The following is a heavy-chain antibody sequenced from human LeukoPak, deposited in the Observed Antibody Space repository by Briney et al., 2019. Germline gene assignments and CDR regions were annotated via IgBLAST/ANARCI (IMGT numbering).Heavy chain of an antibody. J-gene: IGHJ4*02. Sequence: GGSLRLSCAASGFTFSSYWMSWVRQAPGKGLEWVANIKQDGSEKYYVDSVKGRFTISRDNAKNSLYLQMNSLRAEDTAVYYCARLGTDLYYDFWSGYYTGGELDYWGQGTLVTVSS. CDR2: IKQDGSEK. CDR1: GFTFSSYW. CDR3: ARLGTDLYYDFWSGYYTGGELDY. D-gene: IGHD3-3*01. V-gene: IGHV3-7*01.